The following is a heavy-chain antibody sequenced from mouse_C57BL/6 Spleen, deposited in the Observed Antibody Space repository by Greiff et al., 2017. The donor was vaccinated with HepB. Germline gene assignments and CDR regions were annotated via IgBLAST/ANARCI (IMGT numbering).Heavy chain of an antibody. D-gene: IGHD1-1*01. J-gene: IGHJ2*01. Sequence: QVQLQQSGPELVKPGASVKISCKASGYAFSSSWMNWVKQRPGKGLEWIGRIYPGDGDTNYNGKFKGKATLTADKSSSTAYLQLSSLTSEDTAVYYCTTRGNYLDYWGQGTTLTVSS. V-gene: IGHV1-82*01. CDR1: GYAFSSSW. CDR3: TTRGNYLDY. CDR2: IYPGDGDT.